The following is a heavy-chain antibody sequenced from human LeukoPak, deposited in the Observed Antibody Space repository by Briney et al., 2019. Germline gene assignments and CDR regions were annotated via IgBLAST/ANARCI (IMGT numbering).Heavy chain of an antibody. CDR2: IKSDGIST. CDR3: ARDGDAYNFDY. Sequence: GGSLRLSCAASGFTFSSYWMHWVRHAPGKGLVWVSRIKSDGISTSYADSVKGRFTISRDNAKNTLYLQMNSLRAEDTAVYYCARDGDAYNFDYWGQGTLVTVSS. V-gene: IGHV3-74*01. J-gene: IGHJ4*02. D-gene: IGHD5-24*01. CDR1: GFTFSSYW.